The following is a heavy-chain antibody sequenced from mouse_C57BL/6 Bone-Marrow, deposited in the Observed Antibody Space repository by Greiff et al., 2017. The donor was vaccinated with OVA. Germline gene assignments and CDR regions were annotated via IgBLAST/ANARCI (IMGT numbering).Heavy chain of an antibody. CDR1: GYTFTSYD. J-gene: IGHJ4*01. Sequence: QVQLQQSGPELVKPGASVKLSCKASGYTFTSYDINWVKQRPGQGLEWIGWIYPRDGSTKYNAKFKGKATLTVDTSSSTAYMELHSLTSEDSAVYFCARESYYYGSSRYYYAMDYWGQGTSVTVSS. D-gene: IGHD1-1*01. V-gene: IGHV1-85*01. CDR3: ARESYYYGSSRYYYAMDY. CDR2: IYPRDGST.